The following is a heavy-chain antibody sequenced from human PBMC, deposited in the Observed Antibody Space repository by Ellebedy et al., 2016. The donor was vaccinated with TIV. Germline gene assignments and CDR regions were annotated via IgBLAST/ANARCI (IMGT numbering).Heavy chain of an antibody. Sequence: MPSETLSLTCTVSGDPISSSHHSWGWIRQPPGKGLEWIGSLYYNGTSHYGPYLKSRVTMSLDTSKRQFSLKLNSVTAADTAVYYCAKGSEGFDLWGQGTPVTVSS. CDR3: AKGSEGFDL. D-gene: IGHD3-10*01. CDR2: LYYNGTS. V-gene: IGHV4-39*07. J-gene: IGHJ4*02. CDR1: GDPISSSHHS.